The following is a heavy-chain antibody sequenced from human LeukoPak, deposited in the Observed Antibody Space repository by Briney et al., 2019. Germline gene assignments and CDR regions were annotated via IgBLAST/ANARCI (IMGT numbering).Heavy chain of an antibody. V-gene: IGHV1-18*01. Sequence: ASVKVSCKASGYTFTSYGISGVRQAPGQGLEWMGWISAWNGNTNYAQKLQGRVTMTTDTATSTAYMDLRSLRSDDTAIYYCARLLGLSINTPVDYWGQGTLVTVSS. CDR3: ARLLGLSINTPVDY. CDR1: GYTFTSYG. J-gene: IGHJ4*02. CDR2: ISAWNGNT. D-gene: IGHD4/OR15-4a*01.